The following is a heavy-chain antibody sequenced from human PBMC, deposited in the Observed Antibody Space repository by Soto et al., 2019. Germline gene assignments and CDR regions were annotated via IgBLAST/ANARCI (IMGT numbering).Heavy chain of an antibody. Sequence: SETLSLTCAVYGGSFSGYYWSWIRQPPGKGLEWIGEINHSGSTNYNPSLKSRVTISVDTSKNQFSLKLSSVTAADTAVYYCARVYSSSWYGHHGRWLDPWGQGTLVTVSS. CDR2: INHSGST. V-gene: IGHV4-34*01. D-gene: IGHD6-13*01. CDR3: ARVYSSSWYGHHGRWLDP. J-gene: IGHJ5*02. CDR1: GGSFSGYY.